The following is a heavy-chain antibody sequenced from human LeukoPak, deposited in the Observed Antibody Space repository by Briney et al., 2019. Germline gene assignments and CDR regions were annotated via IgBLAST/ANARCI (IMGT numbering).Heavy chain of an antibody. V-gene: IGHV3-33*03. CDR1: GFTFSSYG. CDR2: IWYDGSNK. CDR3: ATNWAYYCYYMDV. J-gene: IGHJ6*03. Sequence: GGSLRLSCAASGFTFSSYGMHWVRQAPGKGLEWVAVIWYDGSNKYYADSVKGRFTISRDNAKNSLYLQMNSLRAEDTAVYYCATNWAYYCYYMDVWGKGTTVTVSS. D-gene: IGHD3-16*01.